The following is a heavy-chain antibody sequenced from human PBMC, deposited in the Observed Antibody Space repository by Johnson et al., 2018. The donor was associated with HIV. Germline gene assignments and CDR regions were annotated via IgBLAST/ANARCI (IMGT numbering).Heavy chain of an antibody. CDR1: GFTFSSYA. V-gene: IGHV3-23*04. J-gene: IGHJ3*01. D-gene: IGHD3-22*01. Sequence: MLLVESGGGLVQPGGSLRLSCAASGFTFSSYAMSWVRQAPGKGLEWVSAISGSGGSTSYADSVKGRFTIPRANSKNTLYFQMNSLRAEDTAVYYCARKKLQYYDSSGYYDHAFDVWGQGTMVTVSS. CDR3: ARKKLQYYDSSGYYDHAFDV. CDR2: ISGSGGST.